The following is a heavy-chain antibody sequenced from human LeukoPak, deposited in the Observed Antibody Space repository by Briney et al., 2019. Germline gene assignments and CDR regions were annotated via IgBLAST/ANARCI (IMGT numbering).Heavy chain of an antibody. CDR1: GFSFSNAW. D-gene: IGHD3-10*01. CDR2: ISGSGGST. Sequence: PGGSLRLSCATSGFSFSNAWMNWVRQAPGKGLEWVSAISGSGGSTYYADSVKGRFTISRDNSKNTLYLQMNSLRAEDTAVYYCAKDLATMVRGVMIDYWGQGTLVTVSS. J-gene: IGHJ4*02. CDR3: AKDLATMVRGVMIDY. V-gene: IGHV3-23*01.